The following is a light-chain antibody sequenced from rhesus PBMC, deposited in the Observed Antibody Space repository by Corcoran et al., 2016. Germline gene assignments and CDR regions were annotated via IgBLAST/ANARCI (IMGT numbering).Light chain of an antibody. J-gene: IGKJ1*01. CDR3: LQTKNSPWT. V-gene: IGKV7-13*01. CDR1: ERVSVIGIDL. Sequence: DIVLTQSPASLAVSPGQRATITCRASERVSVIGIDLIHWYQQNPGQPPTSLIYQTTNKNTGVPPRFSGSGSGTDFTLTINPVEADDAADYYCLQTKNSPWTFGQGTKVEIK. CDR2: QTT.